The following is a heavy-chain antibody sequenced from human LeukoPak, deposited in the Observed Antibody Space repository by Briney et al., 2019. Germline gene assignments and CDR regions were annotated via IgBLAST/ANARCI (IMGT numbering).Heavy chain of an antibody. CDR1: GFTFTSSA. Sequence: SVKVSCKASGFTFTSSAVQWVRQARGQRLEWIGWIVVGSGNTNYAQKFQERVTITRDMSTSTAYMELSSLRSEDTAVYYCAAEGCSSTSCYTEGYYYYYMDIWGKGTTVTVSS. V-gene: IGHV1-58*01. J-gene: IGHJ6*03. CDR2: IVVGSGNT. D-gene: IGHD2-2*02. CDR3: AAEGCSSTSCYTEGYYYYYMDI.